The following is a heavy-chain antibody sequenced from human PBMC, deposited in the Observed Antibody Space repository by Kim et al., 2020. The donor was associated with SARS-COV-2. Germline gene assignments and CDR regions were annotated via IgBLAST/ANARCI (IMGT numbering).Heavy chain of an antibody. CDR1: GGSISGSPYY. D-gene: IGHD5-18*01. J-gene: IGHJ4*02. CDR2: IHYSGDA. CDR3: TRRQTDTMRDD. V-gene: IGHV4-39*02. Sequence: SETLSLTCTVSGGSISGSPYYWVWIRQPPGKGLEWIGTIHYSGDAYYNPSLRSRLTVSIDTSKKYLSLELTSVTATDTAVYFCTRRQTDTMRDDWGRGTLVTVS.